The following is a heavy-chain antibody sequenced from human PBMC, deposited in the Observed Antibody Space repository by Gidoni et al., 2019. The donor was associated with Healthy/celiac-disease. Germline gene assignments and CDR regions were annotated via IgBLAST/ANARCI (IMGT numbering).Heavy chain of an antibody. CDR1: GFTFSSYW. CDR3: ARDHGDIVVVPAATRSDGMDV. Sequence: EVQLVESGGGLVQPGGSLRLSCAASGFTFSSYWMSWVRQAPGKGLEWVANIKQDGSEKYYVDSVKGRFTISRDNAKNSLYLQMNSLRAEDTAVYYCARDHGDIVVVPAATRSDGMDVWGQGTTVTVSS. CDR2: IKQDGSEK. V-gene: IGHV3-7*01. J-gene: IGHJ6*02. D-gene: IGHD2-2*01.